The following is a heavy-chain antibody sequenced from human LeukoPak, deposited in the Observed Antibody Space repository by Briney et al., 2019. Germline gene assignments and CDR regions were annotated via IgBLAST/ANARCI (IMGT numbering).Heavy chain of an antibody. Sequence: GRSLRLSRGPSGLTFSLFVTNWVRQDPGKGLEWVAVISDDVSALYYADSVKGRFTIYRDNSKNTVYLQMNSVRTEDTAVYHCAKEPSSSWYLRFFEYWGQGTLVTVSS. CDR1: GLTFSLFV. CDR2: ISDDVSAL. J-gene: IGHJ4*02. D-gene: IGHD3-22*01. CDR3: AKEPSSSWYLRFFEY. V-gene: IGHV3-30*18.